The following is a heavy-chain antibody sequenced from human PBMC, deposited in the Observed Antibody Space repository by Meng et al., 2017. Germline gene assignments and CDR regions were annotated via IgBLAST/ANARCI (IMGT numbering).Heavy chain of an antibody. V-gene: IGHV3-33*01. CDR3: ARDLGWVLFDY. Sequence: GESLKISCAASGFTFSSYGMHWVRQAPGKGLEWVAVIWYDGSNKYYADSVKGRFTISRDNAKNTLYLQMNSLGAEDTAVYYCARDLGWVLFDYWGQGALVTVSS. D-gene: IGHD3-3*01. CDR2: IWYDGSNK. J-gene: IGHJ4*02. CDR1: GFTFSSYG.